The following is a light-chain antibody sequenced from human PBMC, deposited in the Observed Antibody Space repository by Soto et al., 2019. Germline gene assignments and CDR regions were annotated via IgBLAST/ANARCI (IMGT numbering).Light chain of an antibody. V-gene: IGKV1-5*01. CDR3: QQYSTYPLT. Sequence: DIQMTQSPSTLSASIGDRVTITCRASQSITTFLAWYQQKPAKAPQILIYDASKLEPGVPSRLSGGGSGTEFTLTISSLQPDDFATYYCQQYSTYPLTFGGGTKVDIK. CDR1: QSITTF. J-gene: IGKJ4*01. CDR2: DAS.